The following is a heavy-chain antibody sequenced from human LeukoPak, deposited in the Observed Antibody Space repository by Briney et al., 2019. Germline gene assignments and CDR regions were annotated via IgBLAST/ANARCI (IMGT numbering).Heavy chain of an antibody. D-gene: IGHD5-12*01. CDR1: GGSISSSSYY. V-gene: IGHV4-39*01. J-gene: IGHJ3*02. Sequence: SETLSLTCTVSGGSISSSSYYWGWIRQPPGKGLEWIGSIYYSGSTYYNPSLKSRVTISVDTSKNQSSLKLSSVTAADTAVYYCARIGYAAFDIWGQGTMVTASS. CDR2: IYYSGST. CDR3: ARIGYAAFDI.